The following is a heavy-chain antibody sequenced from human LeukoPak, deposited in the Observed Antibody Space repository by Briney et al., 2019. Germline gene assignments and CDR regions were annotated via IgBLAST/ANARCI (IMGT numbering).Heavy chain of an antibody. Sequence: GGSLRLSCAASGFTFRNYAMHWVRQAPDKGLEWVAVISYDGVHLNYADSVRGRFTISRDDSKSKLYLQLNSLRTEDTALSYCARDEYDGYNLGPSNYWGQGTLVTVSS. V-gene: IGHV3-30*04. J-gene: IGHJ4*02. CDR2: ISYDGVHL. D-gene: IGHD5-24*01. CDR3: ARDEYDGYNLGPSNY. CDR1: GFTFRNYA.